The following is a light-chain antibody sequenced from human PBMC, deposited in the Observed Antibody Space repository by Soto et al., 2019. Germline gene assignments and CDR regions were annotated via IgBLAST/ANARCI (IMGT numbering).Light chain of an antibody. CDR2: GAS. CDR3: QQYNNWPYT. V-gene: IGKV3-15*01. CDR1: QSVSSY. Sequence: EIVMTHSPATLSVSPGERATLSCRASQSVSSYLAWYQQKPGQAPRLLIYGASTGATGIPARFSGSGSGTEFTLTISSLQSEDFAVYYGQQYNNWPYTFGQGTKLEIK. J-gene: IGKJ2*01.